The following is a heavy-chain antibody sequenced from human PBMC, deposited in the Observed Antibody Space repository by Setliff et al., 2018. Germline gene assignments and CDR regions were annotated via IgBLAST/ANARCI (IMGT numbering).Heavy chain of an antibody. CDR2: ISGRGGST. CDR1: GFTFNTYS. J-gene: IGHJ5*02. D-gene: IGHD2-15*01. CDR3: VRRVAGKGWFDP. V-gene: IGHV3-23*01. Sequence: TGGSLRLSCVTSGFTFNTYSMSWVRQAPGEGLQWVSTISGRGGSTFYADSVKGRFTTSRDNSKNTIYLQMNNLGVDDTAIYYCVRRVAGKGWFDPWGQGTLVTVSS.